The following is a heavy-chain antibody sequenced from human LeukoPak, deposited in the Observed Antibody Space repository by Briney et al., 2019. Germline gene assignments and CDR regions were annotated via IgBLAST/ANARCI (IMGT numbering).Heavy chain of an antibody. CDR1: GFIFSDYN. CDR2: IGASGNT. Sequence: GGSLRLSCAASGFIFSDYNMNWVRQAPGKGPEWISYIGASGNTVYADSVKGRFTISSDNAKNSVYLQMNSLRVEDTAVYYCVRDYDWEPRDWGQGTLVTVSS. V-gene: IGHV3-69-1*02. J-gene: IGHJ4*02. D-gene: IGHD1-26*01. CDR3: VRDYDWEPRD.